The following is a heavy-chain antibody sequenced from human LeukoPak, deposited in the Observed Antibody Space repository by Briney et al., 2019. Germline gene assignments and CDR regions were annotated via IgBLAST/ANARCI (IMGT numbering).Heavy chain of an antibody. D-gene: IGHD6-13*01. CDR2: MNPNSGNT. CDR3: ARSARIAAAATPANY. J-gene: IGHJ4*02. V-gene: IGHV1-8*01. CDR1: GYTFTSYD. Sequence: ASVTVSFKASGYTFTSYDINWVRQATGQGLEWMGWMNPNSGNTGYAQKFQGRVTMTRNTSISTAYMELSSLRSEDTAVYYCARSARIAAAATPANYWGQGTLVTVSS.